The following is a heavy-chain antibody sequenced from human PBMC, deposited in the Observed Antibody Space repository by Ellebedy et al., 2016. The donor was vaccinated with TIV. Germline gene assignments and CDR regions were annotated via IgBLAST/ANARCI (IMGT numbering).Heavy chain of an antibody. CDR3: AKEGEQWLVLDSGYYYGMDV. V-gene: IGHV3-30*18. Sequence: GGSLRLSCAASGFTFRSYGMHWVRQAPGKGLEWVAITSYDGYNKYYSDSVKGRFTISRDNSGNTLFLQMNSLRLEDTAVYYCAKEGEQWLVLDSGYYYGMDVWGRGTTVTVSS. J-gene: IGHJ6*02. CDR1: GFTFRSYG. CDR2: TSYDGYNK. D-gene: IGHD6-19*01.